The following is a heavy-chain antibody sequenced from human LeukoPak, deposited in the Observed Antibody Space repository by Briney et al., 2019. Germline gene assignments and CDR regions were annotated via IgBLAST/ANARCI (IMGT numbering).Heavy chain of an antibody. V-gene: IGHV3-21*01. D-gene: IGHD1-26*01. Sequence: GGSLRLSCTVSGITFRTTSFNWVRQVPGKGLEWVSSISSSGTYMYYSDSVEGRFTISRDNAKNSVFLQMDSLRAEDTAVYFCARELGNADTYGNVPLGHWGQGTLVIVSS. CDR3: ARELGNADTYGNVPLGH. J-gene: IGHJ4*02. CDR1: GITFRTTS. CDR2: ISSSGTYM.